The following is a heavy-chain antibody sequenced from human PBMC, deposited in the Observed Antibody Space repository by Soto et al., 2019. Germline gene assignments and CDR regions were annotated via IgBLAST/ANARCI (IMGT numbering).Heavy chain of an antibody. CDR2: ISAYNGNT. V-gene: IGHV1-18*04. J-gene: IGHJ6*02. CDR3: ARFSGGSYNTYYFYYGMDV. Sequence: QVQLVQSGAEVKKPGASVKVSCKASGYTFTSYGISWVRQAPGQGLDWVGWISAYNGNTKYAQDLQGRVTMTTDTSTSTAYMELRSVRSDDTAMYYCARFSGGSYNTYYFYYGMDVWGQGTTVTVSS. D-gene: IGHD2-15*01. CDR1: GYTFTSYG.